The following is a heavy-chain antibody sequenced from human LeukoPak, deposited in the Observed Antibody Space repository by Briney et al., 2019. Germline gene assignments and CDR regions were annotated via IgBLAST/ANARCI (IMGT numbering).Heavy chain of an antibody. D-gene: IGHD5-18*01. J-gene: IGHJ3*01. CDR3: AKDRGYSYDYDDNFDV. V-gene: IGHV3-30*02. Sequence: PGGSLRLSCAASGFPFSSYGMHWVRQAPGKGLEWVAFIRYDGSKKNYADSVKGRFTVCRDSSNNTLSLQMNSLRTEDTAVYYCAKDRGYSYDYDDNFDVWGQGTEVTVSS. CDR2: IRYDGSKK. CDR1: GFPFSSYG.